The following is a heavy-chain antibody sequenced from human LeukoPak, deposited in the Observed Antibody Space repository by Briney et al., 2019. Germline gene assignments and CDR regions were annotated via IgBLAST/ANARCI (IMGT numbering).Heavy chain of an antibody. CDR1: GFTVSSNY. D-gene: IGHD5-24*01. CDR3: AKTLDGFWPQFDF. CDR2: ISHGGGKE. V-gene: IGHV3-30*18. Sequence: GESLRLSCAVSGFTVSSNYMSWVRQTPGKGLEWVALISHGGGKEHYAESVKGRFTISRDNSRNTVYLQMSSLRSDDTAICYCAKTLDGFWPQFDFWGQGTLLTVSS. J-gene: IGHJ4*02.